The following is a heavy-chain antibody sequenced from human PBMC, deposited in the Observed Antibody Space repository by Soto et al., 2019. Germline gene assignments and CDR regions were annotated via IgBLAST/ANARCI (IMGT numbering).Heavy chain of an antibody. CDR3: TRWDGFADL. J-gene: IGHJ4*02. V-gene: IGHV3-23*04. Sequence: EVQLVESGGGLVQPGGSLRLSCAASGFTFSNYSMAWVRQTPAKGLEWVSGMSISGEKTFYADFVKGRFTVSRDSPKNTVYLQMNTMGAEDTAIDYCTRWDGFADLWGQGTLVTVSS. D-gene: IGHD1-26*01. CDR2: MSISGEKT. CDR1: GFTFSNYS.